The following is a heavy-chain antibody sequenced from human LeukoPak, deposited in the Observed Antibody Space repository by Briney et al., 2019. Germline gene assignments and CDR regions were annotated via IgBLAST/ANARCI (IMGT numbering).Heavy chain of an antibody. D-gene: IGHD3-22*01. J-gene: IGHJ3*02. V-gene: IGHV4-34*01. Sequence: SETLSLTCAVYGGSLSGYYWSWIRQPPGKGLEWIGEINHSGSTNYNPSLKSRVTISVDTSKNQFSLKLSSVTTADTAVYYCARVVFEFYYDSSGYFRAFDIWGQGTMVTVSS. CDR3: ARVVFEFYYDSSGYFRAFDI. CDR2: INHSGST. CDR1: GGSLSGYY.